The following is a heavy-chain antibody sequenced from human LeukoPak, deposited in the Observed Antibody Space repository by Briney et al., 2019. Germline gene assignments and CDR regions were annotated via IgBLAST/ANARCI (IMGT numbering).Heavy chain of an antibody. D-gene: IGHD5-12*01. CDR1: GFTFSSYE. CDR2: ISSSGSTI. V-gene: IGHV3-48*03. J-gene: IGHJ4*02. CDR3: ARGLGYSGYDGSAY. Sequence: GGSLRLSCAASGFTFSSYEMNWVRQAPGKGLEGVSYISSSGSTIYYADSVKGRFTISRDNAKNSLYLQMNSLRAEDTAVYYCARGLGYSGYDGSAYWGQGTLVTVSS.